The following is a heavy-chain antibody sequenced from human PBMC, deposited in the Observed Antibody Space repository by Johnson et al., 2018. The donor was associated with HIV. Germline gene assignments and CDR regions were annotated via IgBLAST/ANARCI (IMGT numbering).Heavy chain of an antibody. CDR2: ISYDGSNK. J-gene: IGHJ3*02. Sequence: QEKLVESGGGVVQPGRSLRLSCAASGFTFSSYAMHWVRQAPGKGLEWVAVISYDGSNKYYADSVKGRFTISRDNSKNTLYLQMNSLRAEDTALYYCARGLRGYSYIDSFDIWGQGTMVTVSS. D-gene: IGHD5-18*01. CDR3: ARGLRGYSYIDSFDI. V-gene: IGHV3-30-3*01. CDR1: GFTFSSYA.